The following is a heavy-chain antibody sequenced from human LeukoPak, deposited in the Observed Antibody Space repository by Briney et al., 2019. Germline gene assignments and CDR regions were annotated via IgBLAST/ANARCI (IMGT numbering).Heavy chain of an antibody. D-gene: IGHD2-2*01. CDR1: GFTFDDYA. CDR3: AKASGIVVVPAAIDY. J-gene: IGHJ4*02. CDR2: ISWNSGSI. Sequence: GGSLRLSCAASGFTFDDYAMHWVRHAPGKGLEWVSGISWNSGSIGYADSVKGRFTISRDNAKNSLYLQMNSLRAEDTALYYCAKASGIVVVPAAIDYWGQGTLVTVSS. V-gene: IGHV3-9*01.